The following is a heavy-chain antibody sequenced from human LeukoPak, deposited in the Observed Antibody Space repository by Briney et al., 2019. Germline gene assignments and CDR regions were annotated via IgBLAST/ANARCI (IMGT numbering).Heavy chain of an antibody. Sequence: GGSLRLSCAASGFTFSDYVMHWVRQAPGRGLEWVAFIRYDGTNKYYADSVKGRFTISRDNSKNTLYLQMNGLRAEDTAVYYCAKGYCGSTTCYTGFDYWGQGTLVTVSS. CDR3: AKGYCGSTTCYTGFDY. D-gene: IGHD2-2*02. J-gene: IGHJ4*02. CDR1: GFTFSDYV. CDR2: IRYDGTNK. V-gene: IGHV3-30*02.